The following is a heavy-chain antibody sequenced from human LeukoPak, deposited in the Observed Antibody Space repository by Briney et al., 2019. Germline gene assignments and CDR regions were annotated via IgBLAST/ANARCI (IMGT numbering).Heavy chain of an antibody. Sequence: ASVKVSCKASGGTFSSYAINWVRQATGQGLEWMGWMNPNSGNTGYAQKFQGRVTMTRNTSISTAYMELSSLRSEDTAVYYCARKQLGDYYYGMDVWGQGTTVTVSS. CDR1: GGTFSSYA. J-gene: IGHJ6*02. D-gene: IGHD6-13*01. V-gene: IGHV1-8*02. CDR3: ARKQLGDYYYGMDV. CDR2: MNPNSGNT.